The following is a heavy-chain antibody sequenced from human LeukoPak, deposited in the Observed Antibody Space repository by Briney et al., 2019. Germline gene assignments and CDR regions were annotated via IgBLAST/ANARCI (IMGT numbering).Heavy chain of an antibody. CDR3: ARHEAQDFDY. CDR1: GGSIDSTNW. J-gene: IGHJ4*02. V-gene: IGHV4-39*01. CDR2: IYYSGTT. Sequence: SETLSLTCDVSGGSIDSTNWWNWVRQPPGKGLEWIGSIYYSGTTYYSSSLKSRVIISVDTSKNQFSLKLSSVTATDTAVYYCARHEAQDFDYWGQGTLVTVSS.